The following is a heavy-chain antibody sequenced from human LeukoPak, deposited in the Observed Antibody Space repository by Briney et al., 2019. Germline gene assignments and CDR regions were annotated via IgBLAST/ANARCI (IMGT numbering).Heavy chain of an antibody. CDR3: ARKMGAPRAYSYGFYY. V-gene: IGHV4-59*08. CDR2: IYYSGDI. CDR1: GGSISNYY. J-gene: IGHJ4*02. Sequence: SETLSLTCIVSGGSISNYYWSWIRQPPGKGLERIGNIYYSGDINYNPSLKSRVTISVDTSKNKFYLKLSSVTAADTAVYYCARKMGAPRAYSYGFYYWGQGTLVTVSS. D-gene: IGHD5-18*01.